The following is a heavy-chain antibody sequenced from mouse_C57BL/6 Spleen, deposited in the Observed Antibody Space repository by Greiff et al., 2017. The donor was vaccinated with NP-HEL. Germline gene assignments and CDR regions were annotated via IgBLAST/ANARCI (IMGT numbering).Heavy chain of an antibody. D-gene: IGHD1-1*01. J-gene: IGHJ2*01. CDR2: INPYNGGT. CDR1: GYTFTDYY. Sequence: VQLQQSGPVLVKPGASVKMSCKASGYTFTDYYMNWVKQSHGKSLEWIGVINPYNGGTSYNQKFKGKATLTVDKSSSTAYMELNSLTSEDSAVYYCAREGTTVVVFDYWGQGTTLTVSS. V-gene: IGHV1-19*01. CDR3: AREGTTVVVFDY.